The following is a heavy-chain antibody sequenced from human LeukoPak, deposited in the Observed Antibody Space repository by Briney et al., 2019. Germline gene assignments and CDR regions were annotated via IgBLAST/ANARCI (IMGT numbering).Heavy chain of an antibody. J-gene: IGHJ6*03. D-gene: IGHD3-22*01. CDR1: GGSILSSSYY. Sequence: SETLSLTCTVSGGSILSSSYYWGWIRQPPGKSLEWIGSIYYSGSTHYNPSLKSRVTISVDTSKNQFSLKLSSVTAADTAVYYCARDRFDDSSGYYYHYYYYMDVWGKGTTVTVSS. V-gene: IGHV4-39*07. CDR3: ARDRFDDSSGYYYHYYYYMDV. CDR2: IYYSGST.